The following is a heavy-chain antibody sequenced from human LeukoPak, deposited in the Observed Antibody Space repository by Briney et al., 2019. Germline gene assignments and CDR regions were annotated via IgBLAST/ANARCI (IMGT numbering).Heavy chain of an antibody. D-gene: IGHD2-2*02. V-gene: IGHV1-2*02. J-gene: IGHJ6*03. Sequence: ASVKVSCKASGYTFTGYYMHWVRRAPGQGLEWMGWINPNSGGTNYAQKFQGRVTMTRDTSISTAYMELSRLRSDDTAVYYCARDLGGDTVVVPAAISGSYYYYYYMDVWGKGTTVTVSS. CDR3: ARDLGGDTVVVPAAISGSYYYYYYMDV. CDR2: INPNSGGT. CDR1: GYTFTGYY.